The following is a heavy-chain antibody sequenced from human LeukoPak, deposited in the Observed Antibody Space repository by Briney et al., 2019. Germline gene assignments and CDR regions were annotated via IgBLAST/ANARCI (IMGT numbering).Heavy chain of an antibody. D-gene: IGHD5/OR15-5a*01. CDR1: GYTFTGYY. Sequence: ASVKVSCKASGYTFTGYYMHWVRQAPGQGLEWMGWINPNSGGTNYAQKFQGRVTMTRDTSISTAYMELSRLGSDDTAVYYCARVPSAIYLYGMDVWGQGTTVTVSS. CDR2: INPNSGGT. J-gene: IGHJ6*02. V-gene: IGHV1-2*02. CDR3: ARVPSAIYLYGMDV.